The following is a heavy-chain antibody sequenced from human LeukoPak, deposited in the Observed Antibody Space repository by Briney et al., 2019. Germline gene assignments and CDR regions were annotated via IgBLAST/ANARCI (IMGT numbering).Heavy chain of an antibody. Sequence: RGGSLRLSCAASGFTFSSYSMNWVRQAPGKGLEWVSSISSSSSYIYYADSVKGRFTISRDNAKNSLYLRMNSLRAEDTALYYCAGDYGDYTSFWGQGTLVTVSS. CDR1: GFTFSSYS. D-gene: IGHD4-17*01. CDR2: ISSSSSYI. V-gene: IGHV3-21*01. CDR3: AGDYGDYTSF. J-gene: IGHJ4*02.